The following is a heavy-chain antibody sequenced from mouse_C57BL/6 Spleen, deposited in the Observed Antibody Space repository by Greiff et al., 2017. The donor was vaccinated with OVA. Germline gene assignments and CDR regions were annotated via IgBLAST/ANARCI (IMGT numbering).Heavy chain of an antibody. Sequence: EVKLMESEGGLVQPGSSMKLSCTASGFTFSDYYMAWVRQVPEKGLEWVANINYDGSSTYYLDSLKSRFIISRDNAKNILYLQMSSLKSEDTATYYCARARDYGSSYVRYFDVWGTGTTVTVSS. CDR1: GFTFSDYY. V-gene: IGHV5-16*01. J-gene: IGHJ1*03. CDR2: INYDGSST. CDR3: ARARDYGSSYVRYFDV. D-gene: IGHD1-1*01.